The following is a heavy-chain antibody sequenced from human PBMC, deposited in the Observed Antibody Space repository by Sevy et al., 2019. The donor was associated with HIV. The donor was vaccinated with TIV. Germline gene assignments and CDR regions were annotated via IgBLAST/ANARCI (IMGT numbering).Heavy chain of an antibody. V-gene: IGHV3-11*06. J-gene: IGHJ4*02. Sequence: GESLKISCAASGFTFSDYYMSWIRQAPGKGLEWVSYISSSSSYTNYADSVKGRFTISRDNAKNSLYLQMNSLRAEDTAVYYCERVVFGGWYYFDYWGQGTLVTVSS. CDR3: ERVVFGGWYYFDY. D-gene: IGHD6-19*01. CDR2: ISSSSSYT. CDR1: GFTFSDYY.